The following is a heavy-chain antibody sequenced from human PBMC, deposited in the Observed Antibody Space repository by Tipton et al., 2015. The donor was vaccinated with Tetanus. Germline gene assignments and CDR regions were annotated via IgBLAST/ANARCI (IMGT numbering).Heavy chain of an antibody. J-gene: IGHJ4*02. CDR1: GFTFSNSG. Sequence: SLRLSCAASGFTFSNSGMHWVRQAPGKGLEWVAIISYDGNYQSYAESVKGRFTISRDNSKSILFLQMNGLRAEDTAAYYCIYTISWSAFDYWGQGSLVTVSS. V-gene: IGHV3-30*03. CDR3: IYTISWSAFDY. D-gene: IGHD6-13*01. CDR2: ISYDGNYQ.